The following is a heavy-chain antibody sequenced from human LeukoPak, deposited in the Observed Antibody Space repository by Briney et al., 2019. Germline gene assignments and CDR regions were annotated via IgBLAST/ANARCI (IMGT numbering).Heavy chain of an antibody. V-gene: IGHV5-51*01. Sequence: GESLKISWKGSGYSFTTYWIAWVRQMPGRGLEWMGIISPDDSEIRYSPSFRGQVTISADKSTSTAYLQWSRLKASDTAIYYCARHEGSGSYYSYWGQGTLVTVSS. J-gene: IGHJ4*02. CDR1: GYSFTTYW. CDR3: ARHEGSGSYYSY. D-gene: IGHD1-26*01. CDR2: ISPDDSEI.